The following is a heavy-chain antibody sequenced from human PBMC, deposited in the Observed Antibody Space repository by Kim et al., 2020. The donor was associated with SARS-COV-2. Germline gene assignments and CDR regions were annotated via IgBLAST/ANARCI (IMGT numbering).Heavy chain of an antibody. D-gene: IGHD3-10*01. V-gene: IGHV3-23*03. CDR3: AKSGSGSFNGLSDY. J-gene: IGHJ4*02. Sequence: VEGRFTIDRDTSKNPLDLQMSSLGAEDTAVYYCAKSGSGSFNGLSDYWGQGTLVTVSS.